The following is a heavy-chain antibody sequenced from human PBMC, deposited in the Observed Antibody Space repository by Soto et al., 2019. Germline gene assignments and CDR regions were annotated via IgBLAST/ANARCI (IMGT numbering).Heavy chain of an antibody. D-gene: IGHD1-1*01. V-gene: IGHV1-2*02. Sequence: QVQLVQSGAEVKKPGASVKVSCKAPRYIFTAYFMHWVRQAPGQGLEWLGWINPNNGATHYGLSFQGRVTMTRDPPISTAYMELSSLRSDDTAVYYCASHDPGARFDTWGQGTLVIVSS. J-gene: IGHJ5*02. CDR2: INPNNGAT. CDR1: RYIFTAYF. CDR3: ASHDPGARFDT.